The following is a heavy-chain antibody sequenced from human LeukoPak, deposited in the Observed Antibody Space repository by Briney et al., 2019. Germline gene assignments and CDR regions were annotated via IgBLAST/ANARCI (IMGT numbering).Heavy chain of an antibody. V-gene: IGHV4-30-4*01. CDR3: ARRDGYNLGAFDI. CDR1: GGSISSGDYY. CDR2: IYYSGST. J-gene: IGHJ3*02. D-gene: IGHD5-24*01. Sequence: SETLSLTCTVSGGSISSGDYYWSWIRQPPGKGLEWIGYIYYSGSTYYNPSLKSRVTISVDTSKNQFSLKLSPVTAADTAVYYCARRDGYNLGAFDIWGQGTMVTVSS.